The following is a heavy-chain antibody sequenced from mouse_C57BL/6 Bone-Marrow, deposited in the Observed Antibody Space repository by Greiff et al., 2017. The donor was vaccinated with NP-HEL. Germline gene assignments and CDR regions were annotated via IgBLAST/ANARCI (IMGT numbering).Heavy chain of an antibody. D-gene: IGHD2-12*01. CDR2: IDPSVSYT. CDR1: GYTFTSYW. V-gene: IGHV1-69*01. Sequence: QVQLQQPGAELVMPGASVKLSCKASGYTFTSYWMHWVKQRPGQGLEWIGEIDPSVSYTNYNQKFKGKSTLTVDKSSSTAYMQLSSLTSEDSAVYYCARCRIRRYFDYWGQGTTLTVSS. CDR3: ARCRIRRYFDY. J-gene: IGHJ2*01.